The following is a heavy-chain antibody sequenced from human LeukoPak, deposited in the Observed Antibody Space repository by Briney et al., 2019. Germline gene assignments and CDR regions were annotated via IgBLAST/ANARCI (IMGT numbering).Heavy chain of an antibody. Sequence: SVKVSCKASGGTFSSYAISWVRQAPGQGLEWMGGIIPIFGTANYAQKFQGRVTITADESTSTAYMELSSLRSEDTAVYYCARGRDYYYYDSSGYYGSFDYWGQGTLVTVSS. J-gene: IGHJ4*02. CDR2: IIPIFGTA. V-gene: IGHV1-69*13. CDR3: ARGRDYYYYDSSGYYGSFDY. CDR1: GGTFSSYA. D-gene: IGHD3-22*01.